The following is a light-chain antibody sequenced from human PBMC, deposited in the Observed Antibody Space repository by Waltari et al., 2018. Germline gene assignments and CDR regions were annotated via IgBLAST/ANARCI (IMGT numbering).Light chain of an antibody. CDR1: QSLVHRDGSTY. CDR3: MQGTHWPPS. Sequence: DVVMTQSPLSLPVTLGQQVSISCRSSQSLVHRDGSTYLNWFHQRPGQSPRRLIYRVSNRDSGVPDRFSGSGSGSDFTLIISRVEAEDVGVYFCMQGTHWPPSFGGGTKVEIK. V-gene: IGKV2-30*02. J-gene: IGKJ4*01. CDR2: RVS.